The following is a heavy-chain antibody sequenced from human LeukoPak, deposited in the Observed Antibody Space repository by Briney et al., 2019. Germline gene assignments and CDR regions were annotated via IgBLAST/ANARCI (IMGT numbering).Heavy chain of an antibody. D-gene: IGHD1-1*01. CDR1: GGSITSDTYF. J-gene: IGHJ5*02. CDR2: IYFLGST. V-gene: IGHV4-39*07. CDR3: AREGTAANWFDP. Sequence: KASETLSLTCSVSGGSITSDTYFWGWIRQRPGKGLELLGNIYFLGSTFHNPSLKSRVTMSIDTSKNQFSLKLTSVTAADTAVYYCAREGTAANWFDPWGQGTLVTVSS.